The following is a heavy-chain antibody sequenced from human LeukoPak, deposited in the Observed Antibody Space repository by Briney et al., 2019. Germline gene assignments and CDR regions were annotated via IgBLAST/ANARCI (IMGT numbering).Heavy chain of an antibody. Sequence: GGSLRLSCAASGFTFSSYAMHWARQAPGKGLEWVAVISYDGSNKYYADSVKGRFTISRDNSKNTLYLQMNSLRAEDTAVYYCARALVHYYYYYMDVWGKGTTVTVSS. J-gene: IGHJ6*03. CDR1: GFTFSSYA. CDR3: ARALVHYYYYYMDV. CDR2: ISYDGSNK. V-gene: IGHV3-30*04. D-gene: IGHD6-6*01.